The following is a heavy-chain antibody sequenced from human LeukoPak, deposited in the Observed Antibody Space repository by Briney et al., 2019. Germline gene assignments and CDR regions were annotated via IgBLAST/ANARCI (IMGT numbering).Heavy chain of an antibody. D-gene: IGHD2-15*01. Sequence: GGSLRLSCAASGFTFSDYWMSWVRQAPGKGLEWVANIKSDESERFYMDSVKGRFTISRDNAKNSVYLQMSSLRVEDTGVYYCANDEGCSGDNCYSGSQLIGHWGQGTLVTVSS. CDR1: GFTFSDYW. CDR2: IKSDESER. CDR3: ANDEGCSGDNCYSGSQLIGH. J-gene: IGHJ4*02. V-gene: IGHV3-7*01.